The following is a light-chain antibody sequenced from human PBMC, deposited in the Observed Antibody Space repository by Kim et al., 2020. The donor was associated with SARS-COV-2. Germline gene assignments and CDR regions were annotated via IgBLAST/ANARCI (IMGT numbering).Light chain of an antibody. J-gene: IGLJ2*01. V-gene: IGLV1-44*01. CDR1: NSNIGSKA. CDR3: STWDDSLNAVV. CDR2: RNN. Sequence: QPVLTQPPAASGTPGQRVYISCSGSNSNIGSKAVNWYQHVPGTAPRLLISRNNERPSGVPDRFSGSKSGTSASLAISGLQSDDEAVYYCSTWDDSLNAVVFGGGTKLTVL.